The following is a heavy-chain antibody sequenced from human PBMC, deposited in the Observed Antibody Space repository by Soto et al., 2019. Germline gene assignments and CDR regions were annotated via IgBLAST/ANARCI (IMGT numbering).Heavy chain of an antibody. V-gene: IGHV1-69*06. CDR3: ARQKAMPPHFYSGMDV. D-gene: IGHD2-2*01. J-gene: IGHJ6*02. CDR1: GGTFGSYT. CDR2: IIPMFGTA. Sequence: QVHLVQSGAEVKKPGSSLKVSCTASGGTFGSYTVTWVRQAPGQGLEWMGEIIPMFGTARYAQKCQGRVTLTADKSTTPDHMELSSLSSDDTAVYFCARQKAMPPHFYSGMDVWGQGTTVTVSS.